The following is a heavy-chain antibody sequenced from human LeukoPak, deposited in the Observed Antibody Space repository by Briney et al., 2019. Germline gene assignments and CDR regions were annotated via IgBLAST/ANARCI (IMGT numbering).Heavy chain of an antibody. CDR3: TRGFRAGVDY. CDR2: INTDGSST. V-gene: IGHV3-74*01. Sequence: GGSLRLSCAASGFTFSSYWVHWVRQAPGKGLVWVSAINTDGSSTNYADSVKGRFTISRDNAKNTLYLQMNSLRAEDTALYYCTRGFRAGVDYWGQGTLVTVSP. J-gene: IGHJ4*02. CDR1: GFTFSSYW.